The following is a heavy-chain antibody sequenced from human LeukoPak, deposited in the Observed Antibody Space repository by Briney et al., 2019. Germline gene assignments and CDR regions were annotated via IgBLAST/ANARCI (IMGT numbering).Heavy chain of an antibody. D-gene: IGHD1-20*01. J-gene: IGHJ4*02. V-gene: IGHV3-48*03. CDR1: GFPFSAYE. CDR3: ARVGAYAAINW. Sequence: GGSLRLTCAASGFPFSAYEMKWVRHAPGKGLEWVSFISSSGSTRYYADSVKGRFTISRDNAKNSLYLQMNSLRVEDTAVYYCARVGAYAAINWWGQGTLVTVSS. CDR2: ISSSGSTR.